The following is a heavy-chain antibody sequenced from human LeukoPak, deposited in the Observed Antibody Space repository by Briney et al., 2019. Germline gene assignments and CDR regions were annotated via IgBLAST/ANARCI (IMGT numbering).Heavy chain of an antibody. CDR3: AELGITMIGGV. CDR1: GFTFSSYW. D-gene: IGHD3-10*02. V-gene: IGHV3-7*01. Sequence: GGSLRLSCAASGFTFSSYWMSWVRQAPGKVLEWVANIKQDGSEKYYVDSVKGRFTISRDNAKNSLYLQMNSLRAEDTAVYYCAELGITMIGGVWGKGTTVTVSS. CDR2: IKQDGSEK. J-gene: IGHJ6*04.